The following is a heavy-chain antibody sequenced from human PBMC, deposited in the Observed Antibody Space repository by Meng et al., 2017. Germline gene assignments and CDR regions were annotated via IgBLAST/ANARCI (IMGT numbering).Heavy chain of an antibody. CDR2: IDTKTGNP. Sequence: QAPLVQSGCGLSKPGASVKFTCKLAGYTPTSYAINWLRPAPGQGLQWMGWIDTKTGNPTYVPGFTGRLVFSLDTSVSTAYLQISGLKADDTAVYYCTRDGYSDCSRTSCFDSWGQGTLVTVSS. D-gene: IGHD2-2*01. J-gene: IGHJ4*02. CDR3: TRDGYSDCSRTSCFDS. CDR1: GYTPTSYA. V-gene: IGHV7-4-1*02.